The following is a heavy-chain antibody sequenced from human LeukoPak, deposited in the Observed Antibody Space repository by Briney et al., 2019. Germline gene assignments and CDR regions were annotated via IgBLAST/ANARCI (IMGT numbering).Heavy chain of an antibody. CDR2: ISRSTETT. CDR1: GYPFSSFA. D-gene: IGHD6-19*01. V-gene: IGHV3-23*01. J-gene: IGHJ4*02. Sequence: GGSLRLSCAVSGYPFSSFALSWVRQAPGKGLEWVSSISRSTETTLYADSVKGRFTISRDNSKNTGFLQMNNLRAEDTAIYYGAKRAAVSGVVGPFDYWGQGTLVTVSS. CDR3: AKRAAVSGVVGPFDY.